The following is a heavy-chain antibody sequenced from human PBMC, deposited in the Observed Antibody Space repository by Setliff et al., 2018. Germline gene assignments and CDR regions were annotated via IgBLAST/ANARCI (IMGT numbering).Heavy chain of an antibody. D-gene: IGHD2-8*02. CDR3: TVYNTGSSKDHY. CDR2: INHNGST. Sequence: SETLSLTCAVYGGSFITYYWIWIRQPPGKGLEWIGEINHNGSTNYNSSLKSRVTISVDTSKNQFSLKLSSVTAADPALYYCTVYNTGSSKDHYWGQGTPVTVSS. V-gene: IGHV4-34*01. J-gene: IGHJ4*02. CDR1: GGSFITYY.